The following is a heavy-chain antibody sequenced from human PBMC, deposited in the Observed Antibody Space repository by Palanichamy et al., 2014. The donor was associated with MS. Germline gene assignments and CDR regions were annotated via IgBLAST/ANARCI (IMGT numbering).Heavy chain of an antibody. CDR1: GYTFSSYG. CDR3: ARDIGPVPGDYYYGLDV. V-gene: IGHV1-18*04. D-gene: IGHD3-10*01. J-gene: IGHJ6*02. Sequence: QVQLVQSGAEVKEPGASVRVSCKASGYTFSSYGISWARQAPGQGLEWMGWISTYNGNTKCAQKFQDRVTMTTDTSTTTAHMDSRSLRSDDSAVYFCARDIGPVPGDYYYGLDVWGQGTTVTVSS. CDR2: ISTYNGNT.